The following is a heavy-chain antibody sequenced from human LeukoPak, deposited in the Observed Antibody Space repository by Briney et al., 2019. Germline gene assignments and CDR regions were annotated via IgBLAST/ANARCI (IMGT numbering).Heavy chain of an antibody. J-gene: IGHJ4*02. CDR3: ARDRVGATDYFDY. D-gene: IGHD1-26*01. Sequence: GGSLRLSCAASGFTFGSCWMNWVRQAPGKGLEWVAVISYDGSNKHYADSVKGRFTISRDNSKNTLYLQMNSLRAEDTAVYYCARDRVGATDYFDYWGQGTLVTVSS. CDR1: GFTFGSCW. V-gene: IGHV3-30-3*01. CDR2: ISYDGSNK.